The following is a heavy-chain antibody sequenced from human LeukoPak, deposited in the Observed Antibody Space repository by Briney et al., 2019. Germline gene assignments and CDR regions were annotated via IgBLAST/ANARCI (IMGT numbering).Heavy chain of an antibody. V-gene: IGHV4-38-2*01. Sequence: PPETLSLTCAVSGYSISSGFYWGWIRQPPGKGLAWIGNIYHSGSTYYNPSLKSRVTISVDTSKNQFSLKLSSVTAADTAVYYCARWGHLRYFGPGGDFDCWGQGTLVTVSS. D-gene: IGHD3-9*01. J-gene: IGHJ4*02. CDR3: ARWGHLRYFGPGGDFDC. CDR1: GYSISSGFY. CDR2: IYHSGST.